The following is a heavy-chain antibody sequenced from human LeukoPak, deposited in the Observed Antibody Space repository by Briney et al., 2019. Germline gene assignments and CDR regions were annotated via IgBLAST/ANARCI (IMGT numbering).Heavy chain of an antibody. CDR3: ARDPSYDYGDYRGYFDL. D-gene: IGHD4-17*01. Sequence: GRSLRLSCAASGFTFSSYAMHWVRRAPGKGLEWVAVISYDGSNKYYADSVKGRFTISRDNSKNTLYLQMNSLRAEDTAVYYCARDPSYDYGDYRGYFDLWGRGTLVTVSS. V-gene: IGHV3-30-3*01. CDR1: GFTFSSYA. J-gene: IGHJ2*01. CDR2: ISYDGSNK.